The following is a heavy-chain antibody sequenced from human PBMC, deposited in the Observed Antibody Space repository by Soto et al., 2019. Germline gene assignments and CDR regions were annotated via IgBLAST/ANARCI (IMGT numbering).Heavy chain of an antibody. D-gene: IGHD7-27*01. CDR3: ARGPSGDKVDS. Sequence: QVQLQESGPGLVKPSQTLSLTCTVSGGSISTVDYWWSWIRQSPDMGPEWIGHIYDGGRTYNNPSLESRVTMSVDTSKGQLSLTLSSVSAADTAVYYCARGPSGDKVDSWGQGTLVTVSS. CDR2: IYDGGRT. V-gene: IGHV4-30-4*01. CDR1: GGSISTVDYW. J-gene: IGHJ4*02.